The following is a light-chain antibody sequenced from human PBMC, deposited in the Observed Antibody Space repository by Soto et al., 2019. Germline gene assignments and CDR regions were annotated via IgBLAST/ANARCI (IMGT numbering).Light chain of an antibody. CDR2: ATY. CDR1: PGIGTF. Sequence: DIQMTQSPSSLSAFVGDKVTITCRASPGIGTFLAWFQQKPGRAPMSLIYATYSLHSGVPSKFSGSGSGTHFTLTISSLQPEDFATYYCQQYSDYPITFGQGTRLEI. V-gene: IGKV1-16*02. J-gene: IGKJ5*01. CDR3: QQYSDYPIT.